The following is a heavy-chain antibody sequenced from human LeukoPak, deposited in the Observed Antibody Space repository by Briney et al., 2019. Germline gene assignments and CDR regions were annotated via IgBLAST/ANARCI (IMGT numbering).Heavy chain of an antibody. D-gene: IGHD2-2*01. CDR2: IIPILGIA. CDR1: VCTFSSYA. V-gene: IGHV1-69*04. Sequence: SVKVSCKASVCTFSSYAISWVRQAPGQGLEWMGRIIPILGIANYAQKFQGRVTITADKSTSTAYMELSSLRSEDTAVYYCARSIVVVPAAIRKPDDYYYYGMDVWGQGTTVTVSS. CDR3: ARSIVVVPAAIRKPDDYYYYGMDV. J-gene: IGHJ6*02.